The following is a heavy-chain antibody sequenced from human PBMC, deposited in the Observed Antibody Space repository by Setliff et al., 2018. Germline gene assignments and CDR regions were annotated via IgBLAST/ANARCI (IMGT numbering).Heavy chain of an antibody. CDR1: GFTFTYAW. J-gene: IGHJ4*02. D-gene: IGHD2-21*01. CDR2: IKSDTEDEAT. Sequence: GGSLRLSCAASGFTFTYAWMNWVRRAPGKGLEWVGRIKSDTEDEATDYAAPVKGRFSISRDDSKNILYLQMNSLRTEDTGIYYCTTGAAYAVVIARHWGQGTLVTVSS. V-gene: IGHV3-15*05. CDR3: TTGAAYAVVIARH.